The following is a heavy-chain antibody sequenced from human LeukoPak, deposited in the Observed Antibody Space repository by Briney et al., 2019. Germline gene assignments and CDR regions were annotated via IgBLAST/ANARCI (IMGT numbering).Heavy chain of an antibody. Sequence: SETLSLTCTVSGGSISSGGYYWSWIRQHPGKGLEWIGYIYYSGSTYYNPSLKSRVTISVDTSKNQFSLKLSSVTAADTAVYYCARLWFGELRHFDLWGRGTLVTVSS. CDR3: ARLWFGELRHFDL. V-gene: IGHV4-31*03. CDR2: IYYSGST. CDR1: GGSISSGGYY. J-gene: IGHJ2*01. D-gene: IGHD3-10*01.